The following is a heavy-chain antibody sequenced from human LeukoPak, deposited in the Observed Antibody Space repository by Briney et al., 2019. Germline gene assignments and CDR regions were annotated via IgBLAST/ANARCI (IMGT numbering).Heavy chain of an antibody. CDR1: GFTFSSYE. CDR2: ISSSGGTI. Sequence: GGSLRLSCAASGFTFSSYEMNWVRQAPGKGLEWVSYISSSGGTIYYADSVKGRFTISRDNAKNSLYLQMDSLRAEDTAVYYCARDSPPDNWGQGTLVTVSS. CDR3: ARDSPPDN. J-gene: IGHJ4*02. V-gene: IGHV3-48*03.